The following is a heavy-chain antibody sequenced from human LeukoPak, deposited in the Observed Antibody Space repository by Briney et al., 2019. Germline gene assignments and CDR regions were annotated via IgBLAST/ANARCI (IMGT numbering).Heavy chain of an antibody. CDR3: AKDGYSSSWLGETGYYFDY. V-gene: IGHV4-59*01. CDR1: GGSITSYY. J-gene: IGHJ4*02. Sequence: SETLSLTCTVSGGSITSYYWSWIRQPPGKGLEWIGYIYYSESTNYNPSLRSRVTMSVDTSKNQFSLRLSSVTAADTAVYYCAKDGYSSSWLGETGYYFDYWGQGTLVTVSS. CDR2: IYYSEST. D-gene: IGHD6-13*01.